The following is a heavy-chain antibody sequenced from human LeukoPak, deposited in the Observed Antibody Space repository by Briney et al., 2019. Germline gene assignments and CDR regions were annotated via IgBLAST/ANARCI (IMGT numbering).Heavy chain of an antibody. V-gene: IGHV3-21*01. CDR3: ARALPYCSGGSCYEVAYYFDY. D-gene: IGHD2-15*01. CDR1: GFTFSNYN. CDR2: ISSSSTYI. J-gene: IGHJ4*02. Sequence: GGSLRLSCAASGFTFSNYNMNWVRQAPGKGLEWVSSISSSSTYIYYADSVKGRFTISRDNAKNSLYLQMNSLRAEDTAVYYCARALPYCSGGSCYEVAYYFDYWGQGTLVTVSS.